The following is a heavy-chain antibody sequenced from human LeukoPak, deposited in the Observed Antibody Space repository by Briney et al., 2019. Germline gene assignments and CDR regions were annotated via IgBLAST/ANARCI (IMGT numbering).Heavy chain of an antibody. Sequence: GGSLRLSCAASGFTFSSNAMTWARLAPGKGLECVSAVTAAGDTTYYADSVKGRFTISRDNSRNTLYLQLNYLRAEDTAIYYCAKAFGSNGYYQLPIDFWGQGTLVTVSS. CDR3: AKAFGSNGYYQLPIDF. CDR1: GFTFSSNA. V-gene: IGHV3-23*01. D-gene: IGHD3-22*01. CDR2: VTAAGDTT. J-gene: IGHJ4*02.